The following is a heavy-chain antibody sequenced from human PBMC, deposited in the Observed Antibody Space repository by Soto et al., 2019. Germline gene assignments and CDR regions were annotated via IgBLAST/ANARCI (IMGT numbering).Heavy chain of an antibody. V-gene: IGHV4-59*08. CDR3: ARPRSYCGGDCYDAFDI. J-gene: IGHJ3*02. D-gene: IGHD2-21*01. CDR1: GGSISSYY. Sequence: SETLSLTCTFSGGSISSYYWSWIRQPPGKGLEWIGYIYYSGSTNYNPSLKSRVTISVDTSKNQFSLKLSSVTAADTAVYYCARPRSYCGGDCYDAFDIWGQGTMVTVSS. CDR2: IYYSGST.